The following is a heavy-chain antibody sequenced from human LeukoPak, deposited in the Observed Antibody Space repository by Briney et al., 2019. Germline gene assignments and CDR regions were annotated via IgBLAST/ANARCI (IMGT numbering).Heavy chain of an antibody. J-gene: IGHJ5*02. Sequence: ASVKVSCKASGSTGTSYYMHWVRQAPRQGLELMGTIIPIFGTANYAQKFQGRVTITADESTSTAYMELSSLRSEDTAVYYCARREIVVVQNNWFDPWGQGTLVTVSS. CDR3: ARREIVVVQNNWFDP. CDR1: GSTGTSYY. D-gene: IGHD3-22*01. V-gene: IGHV1-69*13. CDR2: IIPIFGTA.